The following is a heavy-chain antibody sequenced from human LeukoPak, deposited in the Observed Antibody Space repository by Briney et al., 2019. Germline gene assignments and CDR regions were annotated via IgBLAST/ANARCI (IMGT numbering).Heavy chain of an antibody. CDR1: GGSISSSSYY. V-gene: IGHV4-39*01. CDR2: IYYSGST. D-gene: IGHD3-22*01. CDR3: ARLTLLYYYDSSGYYYFDY. Sequence: SETLSLTCTVSGGSISSSSYYWGWIRQPPGKGLEWIGSIYYSGSTYYNPSLKSRVTVSVDTSKNQFSLKLSSVTVADTAVYYCARLTLLYYYDSSGYYYFDYWGQGTLVTVSS. J-gene: IGHJ4*02.